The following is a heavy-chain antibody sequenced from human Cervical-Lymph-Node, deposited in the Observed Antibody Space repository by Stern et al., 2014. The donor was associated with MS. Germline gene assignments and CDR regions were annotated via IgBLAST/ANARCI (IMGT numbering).Heavy chain of an antibody. J-gene: IGHJ4*02. V-gene: IGHV4-61*02. CDR2: IYTRGST. CDR3: ARAAAMVLFDY. D-gene: IGHD5-18*01. CDR1: GGSISSGSYY. Sequence: QVQLQESGPGLVKPSQTLSLTCTVSGGSISSGSYYWSWIRPPAGKGLEWIGRIYTRGSTNYNPSLKSRVTISVDTSKNQFSLKRSSVTAADTAVYYCARAAAMVLFDYWGQGTLVTVSS.